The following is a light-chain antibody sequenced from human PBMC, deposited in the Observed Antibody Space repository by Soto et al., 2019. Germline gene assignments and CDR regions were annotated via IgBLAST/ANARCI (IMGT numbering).Light chain of an antibody. Sequence: EIVMTQSPATLSVSPGETATLSCRASQSVSSYLAWYQQKPGQAPRLLIYDASTRATGIPAKFSGSGSGTDFTLTFSSLQPEDFAIYYCQQYSNWPPLYTFGQGTKVDIK. CDR3: QQYSNWPPLYT. V-gene: IGKV3-15*01. CDR2: DAS. CDR1: QSVSSY. J-gene: IGKJ2*01.